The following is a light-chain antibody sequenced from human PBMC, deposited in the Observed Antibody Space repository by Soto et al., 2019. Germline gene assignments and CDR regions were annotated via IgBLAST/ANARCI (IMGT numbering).Light chain of an antibody. CDR3: QQYASSPLT. Sequence: EIVLTQSPGTLSLSPGERATLSCRASQTVGRNYLAWYQQKPGQAPRLLIYGASSRATGIPDRFSGSGSGTDFTLTVNRVEPEDLAVYYCQQYASSPLTFGGGTKVEIK. J-gene: IGKJ4*01. CDR1: QTVGRNY. V-gene: IGKV3-20*01. CDR2: GAS.